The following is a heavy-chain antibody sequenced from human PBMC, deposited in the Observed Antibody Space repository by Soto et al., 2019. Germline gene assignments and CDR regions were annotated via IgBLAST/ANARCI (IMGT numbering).Heavy chain of an antibody. Sequence: EVQLVESGGGLVKPGGSLRLSCAASGFTFSNAWMSWVRQAPGKGLEWVGRIKSKTDGGTTDYAATVNGRFTISRDDSKNTLYMQMNSLKTKDTAVYYCKRDGSGSYDWGQGTLVTVSS. V-gene: IGHV3-15*01. D-gene: IGHD3-10*01. CDR2: IKSKTDGGTT. CDR3: KRDGSGSYD. J-gene: IGHJ4*02. CDR1: GFTFSNAW.